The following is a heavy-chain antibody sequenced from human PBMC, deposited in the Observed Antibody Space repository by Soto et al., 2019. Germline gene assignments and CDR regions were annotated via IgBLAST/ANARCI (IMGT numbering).Heavy chain of an antibody. CDR1: GGTFSSYA. CDR3: ARDRILNGEGEAWFDP. J-gene: IGHJ5*02. V-gene: IGHV1-69*01. Sequence: QVQLVQSGAEVKKPGSSVKVSCKASGGTFSSYAISGVRQAPGQGLEWMGGIIPIFGTANYAQKFQGRVTITAVESTSTAYMELSSLRSEDTAVYYCARDRILNGEGEAWFDPWGQGPLVPVSS. D-gene: IGHD3-9*01. CDR2: IIPIFGTA.